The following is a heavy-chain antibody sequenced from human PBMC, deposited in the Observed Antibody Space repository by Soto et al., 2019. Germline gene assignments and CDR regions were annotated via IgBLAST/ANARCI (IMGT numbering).Heavy chain of an antibody. J-gene: IGHJ4*02. CDR3: AREWWSGSLIGGSL. CDR1: GGSISSGGYS. Sequence: SETLSLTCAVSGGSISSGGYSWSWIRQPPGKGLEWIGYIYHSGSTYYNPSLKSRVTISVDRSKKQFSLNLTFVTAADTAVYYCAREWWSGSLIGGSLGGEGTLVPVSS. D-gene: IGHD3-3*01. CDR2: IYHSGST. V-gene: IGHV4-30-2*01.